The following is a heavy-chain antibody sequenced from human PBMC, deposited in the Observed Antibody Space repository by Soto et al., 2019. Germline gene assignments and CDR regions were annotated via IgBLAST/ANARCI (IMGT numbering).Heavy chain of an antibody. CDR1: GFTFSSYA. CDR2: ISGSGGST. Sequence: PGGSLRLSCAASGFTFSSYAMSWVRQAPGKGLKWVSAISGSGGSTYYADSVKGRFTISRDNSKNTLYLQMNSLRAEDTAVYYCAKPDDFWSGYSTLFDYWGQGTLVTVSS. V-gene: IGHV3-23*01. D-gene: IGHD3-3*01. J-gene: IGHJ4*02. CDR3: AKPDDFWSGYSTLFDY.